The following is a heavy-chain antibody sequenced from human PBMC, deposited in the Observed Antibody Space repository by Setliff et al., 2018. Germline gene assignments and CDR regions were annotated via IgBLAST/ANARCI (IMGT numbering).Heavy chain of an antibody. CDR2: IYYSGTT. J-gene: IGHJ6*03. Sequence: TSETLSLTCIVSGASISSDAYYWSWIRQHPGKGLEWIGSIYYSGTTYYNPSLKSPVTISIDTSKNQFSLKLSSVTAADTAIYYCARHDARGYYYYMDVWGEGTTVTVSS. CDR3: ARHDARGYYYYMDV. D-gene: IGHD3-10*01. V-gene: IGHV4-39*01. CDR1: GASISSDAYY.